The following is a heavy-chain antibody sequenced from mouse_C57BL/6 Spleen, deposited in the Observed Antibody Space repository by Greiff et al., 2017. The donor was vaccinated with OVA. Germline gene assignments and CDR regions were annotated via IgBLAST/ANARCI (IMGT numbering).Heavy chain of an antibody. CDR3: ARIEGFAY. V-gene: IGHV1-81*01. J-gene: IGHJ3*01. Sequence: QVQLKESGAELARPGASVKLSCKASGYTFTSYGISWVKQRPGQGLEWIGEIYPRSGNTYYNEKFKGKATLTADKSSSTAYMELRSLTSEDSAVYFCARIEGFAYWGQGTLVTVSA. CDR2: IYPRSGNT. CDR1: GYTFTSYG.